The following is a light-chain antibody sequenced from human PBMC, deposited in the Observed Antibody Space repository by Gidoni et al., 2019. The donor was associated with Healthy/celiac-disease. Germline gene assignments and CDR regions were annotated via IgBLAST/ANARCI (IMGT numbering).Light chain of an antibody. Sequence: SALTQPRSVSGSPGQSVTISCTGTSSDVGGYNFVSWYQQYPGKAPKLMIYDVRKRPSGVPDRFSGSKSGNTASLTISGLQAEDEAGYYCCSYAGSYTLVFGGGTKLTVL. CDR2: DVR. CDR1: SSDVGGYNF. V-gene: IGLV2-11*01. CDR3: CSYAGSYTLV. J-gene: IGLJ2*01.